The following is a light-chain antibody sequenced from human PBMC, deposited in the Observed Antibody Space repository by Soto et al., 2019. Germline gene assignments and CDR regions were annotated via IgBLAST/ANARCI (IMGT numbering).Light chain of an antibody. Sequence: DIQVTQSPSTLSASAGDRVTITCRASQSISSWLAWYQQKPGKAPKLLIYDASSLESGVPSRFSGSGSGTEFTLTISSLQPDDFATYYCQQYTTWAFGQGTKV. CDR2: DAS. CDR1: QSISSW. V-gene: IGKV1-5*01. J-gene: IGKJ1*01. CDR3: QQYTTWA.